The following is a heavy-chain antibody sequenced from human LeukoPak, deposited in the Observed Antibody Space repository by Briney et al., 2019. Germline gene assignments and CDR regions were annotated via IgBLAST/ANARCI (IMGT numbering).Heavy chain of an antibody. CDR3: ARAVGGWYFDY. J-gene: IGHJ4*02. D-gene: IGHD6-19*01. V-gene: IGHV3-21*01. CDR1: GFTFSSYE. Sequence: GGSLRLSCAASGFTFSSYEMNWVRQAPGKGLEWVSSISSSSSYIYYADSVKGRFTISRDNAKNSLYLQMNSLRAEDTAVYYCARAVGGWYFDYWGQGTLVTVSS. CDR2: ISSSSSYI.